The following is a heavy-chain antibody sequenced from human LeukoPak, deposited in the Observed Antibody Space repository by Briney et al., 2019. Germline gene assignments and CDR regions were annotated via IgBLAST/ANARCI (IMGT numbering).Heavy chain of an antibody. J-gene: IGHJ4*02. CDR1: GFSVTTDSYC. D-gene: IGHD3-10*01. V-gene: IGHV4-61*01. Sequence: SETLSLTCTVSGFSVTTDSYCWGWIRQPPGKGLEWIGYDYCGGNTNYDPSLKRRVTISVDTSKNQFSLTLTSVAAADTAVYFCARDHFGSLDSWGQGILVTVSS. CDR2: DYCGGNT. CDR3: ARDHFGSLDS.